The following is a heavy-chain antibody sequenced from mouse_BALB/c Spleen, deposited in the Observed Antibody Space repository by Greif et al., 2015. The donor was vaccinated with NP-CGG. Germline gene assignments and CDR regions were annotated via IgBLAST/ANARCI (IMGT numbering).Heavy chain of an antibody. V-gene: IGHV5-4*02. CDR1: GFTFSDYY. Sequence: EVMLVESGGGLVKPGGSLKLSCAASGFTFSDYYMYWVRQTPEKRLEWVATISDGGSYTYYPDSVKGRFTISRDNAKNNLYLQMSSLKSEDTAMYYCAREELWFAYWGQGTLVTVSA. CDR3: AREELWFAY. J-gene: IGHJ3*01. D-gene: IGHD4-1*01. CDR2: ISDGGSYT.